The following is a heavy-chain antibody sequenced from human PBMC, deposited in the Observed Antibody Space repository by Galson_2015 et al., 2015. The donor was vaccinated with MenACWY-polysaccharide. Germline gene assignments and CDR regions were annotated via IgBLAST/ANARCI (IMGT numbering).Heavy chain of an antibody. CDR2: ISSSSSTI. CDR1: GFTFSSYS. D-gene: IGHD3-22*01. Sequence: SLRLSCAASGFTFSSYSMNWVRQAPGKGLEWVSYISSSSSTIYYADSVKGRFTISRDNAKNSLYQQMDSLRAEDTAGYYCARDPPHYYYDSSGYDPTFDYWGQGTLVTVSS. V-gene: IGHV3-48*01. CDR3: ARDPPHYYYDSSGYDPTFDY. J-gene: IGHJ4*02.